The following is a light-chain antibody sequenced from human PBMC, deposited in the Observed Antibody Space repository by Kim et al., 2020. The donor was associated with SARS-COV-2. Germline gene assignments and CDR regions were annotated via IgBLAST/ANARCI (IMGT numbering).Light chain of an antibody. V-gene: IGLV3-21*02. CDR3: QVWDSSSI. CDR2: HDS. CDR1: NLRRKS. Sequence: VAVAPGETGRMTCGGDNLRRKSVRRYRQKPGRAPVLVVHHDSVRPSEIPERFSGSNSGNPATLTITRVEAGDEADYYCQVWDSSSIFGGGTQLTVL. J-gene: IGLJ2*01.